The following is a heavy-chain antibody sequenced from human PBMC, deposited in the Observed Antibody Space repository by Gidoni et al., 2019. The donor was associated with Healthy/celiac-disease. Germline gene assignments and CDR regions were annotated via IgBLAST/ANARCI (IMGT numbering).Heavy chain of an antibody. CDR3: AKETQAVAGYYYYGMDV. V-gene: IGHV3-30*18. J-gene: IGHJ6*02. D-gene: IGHD6-19*01. CDR2: ISYDGSNK. Sequence: QVQLVESGGGVVQPGRSLRLSCAASGFTFSSYGIHWVRQAPGKGLEWVAVISYDGSNKYYADSVKGRFTISRDNSKNTLYLQMNSLRAEDTAVYYCAKETQAVAGYYYYGMDVWGQGTTVTVSS. CDR1: GFTFSSYG.